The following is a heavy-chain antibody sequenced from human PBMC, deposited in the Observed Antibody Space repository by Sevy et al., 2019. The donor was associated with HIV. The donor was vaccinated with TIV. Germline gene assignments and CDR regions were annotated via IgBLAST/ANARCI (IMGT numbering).Heavy chain of an antibody. V-gene: IGHV3-48*02. CDR3: ASSDATSRFGYYYFAMDF. CDR2: IGYPSTTI. J-gene: IGHJ6*02. CDR1: GLPSNPYN. D-gene: IGHD3-22*01. Sequence: GGPRRFSCAGSGLPSNPYNMTWARRAPGKGLGGVSYIGYPSTTIYYADSVRGRFTISRDNAKNTLYLQMNSLRDEDTAVYYCASSDATSRFGYYYFAMDFWGQGTSVTVSS.